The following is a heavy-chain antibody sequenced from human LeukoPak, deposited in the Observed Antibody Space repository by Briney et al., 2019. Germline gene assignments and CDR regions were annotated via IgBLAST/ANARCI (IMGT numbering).Heavy chain of an antibody. CDR2: INQDGGEK. CDR1: GFTFSTYW. V-gene: IGHV3-7*01. CDR3: AGRPSTTIP. J-gene: IGHJ4*02. D-gene: IGHD3-9*01. Sequence: GGSLRLSCAASGFTFSTYWMSWVRQAPGKGLEWVANINQDGGEKYYVDSVKGRSTISRDNAKSSLYLQMNSLRAEDTAIYYCAGRPSTTIPWGQGTLVTVSS.